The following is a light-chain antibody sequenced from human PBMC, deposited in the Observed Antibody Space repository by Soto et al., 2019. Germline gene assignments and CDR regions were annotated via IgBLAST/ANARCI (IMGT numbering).Light chain of an antibody. J-gene: IGKJ1*01. V-gene: IGKV3-20*01. Sequence: EIVLTQSPGSLSLSPGERATLSCRASQSISSTFFAWYQQKAGQAPRLLIYGASSRATGIPDRFTGSGSGTDFTLTVSSLETEDVVMDFCQQYESSVTFGQGTKVEVK. CDR2: GAS. CDR3: QQYESSVT. CDR1: QSISSTF.